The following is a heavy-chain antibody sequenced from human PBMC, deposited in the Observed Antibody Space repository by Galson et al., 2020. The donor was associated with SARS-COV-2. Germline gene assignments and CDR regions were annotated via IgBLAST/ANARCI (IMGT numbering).Heavy chain of an antibody. CDR2: INWNGGST. CDR1: GFTFDDYG. Sequence: GESLKISCAASGFTFDDYGMSWVRQAPGKGLEWVSGINWNGGSTGYADSVKGRFTISRDNAKNSLYLQMNSLRAEDTALYYCARASEGYDFWSGYPRGGMDVWGQGTTVTVSS. V-gene: IGHV3-20*04. D-gene: IGHD3-3*01. CDR3: ARASEGYDFWSGYPRGGMDV. J-gene: IGHJ6*02.